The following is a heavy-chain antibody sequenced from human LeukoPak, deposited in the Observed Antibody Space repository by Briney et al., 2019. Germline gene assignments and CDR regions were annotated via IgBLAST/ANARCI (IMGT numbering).Heavy chain of an antibody. CDR3: ARTPQNYYYYGMDV. Sequence: SETLSLTCTVSGGSLSGYYWSWIRQPPGKGLEWIGYIYYTGSTNYNPSLKSRVMILVDTSKNQFSLKLSSVTAADTAVYYCARTPQNYYYYGMDVWGQGTTVTVSS. J-gene: IGHJ6*02. CDR1: GGSLSGYY. CDR2: IYYTGST. V-gene: IGHV4-59*01.